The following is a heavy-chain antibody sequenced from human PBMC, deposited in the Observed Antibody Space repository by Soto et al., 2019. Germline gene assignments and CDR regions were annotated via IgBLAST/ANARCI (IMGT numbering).Heavy chain of an antibody. CDR1: GFTFINYA. CDR3: AKDYGSSRYFFDY. Sequence: VGSLRLSCAASGFTFINYAMSWVRQAPGEGLEWVSTISGNGANTHYADSVKGRFSISRDNSKNTLYIQMNSLRAEDTAVYYCAKDYGSSRYFFDYWGQGALVTVSP. J-gene: IGHJ4*02. D-gene: IGHD6-19*01. V-gene: IGHV3-23*01. CDR2: ISGNGANT.